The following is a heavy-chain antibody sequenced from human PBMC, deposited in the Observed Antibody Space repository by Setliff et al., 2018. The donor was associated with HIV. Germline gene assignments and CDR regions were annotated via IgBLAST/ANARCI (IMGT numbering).Heavy chain of an antibody. V-gene: IGHV3-7*03. CDR3: VRDPVKATGGLTYWFFDY. CDR1: GFTFSTYW. J-gene: IGHJ4*02. D-gene: IGHD2-21*01. Sequence: GGSLRLSCKVSGFTFSTYWLSWVRQAPGKGLEWVANIKEDGSEKNYVGSVEGRFTISRDNTENSVYLQRNSLRADDTGVYYCVRDPVKATGGLTYWFFDYWGQGTLVTVSS. CDR2: IKEDGSEK.